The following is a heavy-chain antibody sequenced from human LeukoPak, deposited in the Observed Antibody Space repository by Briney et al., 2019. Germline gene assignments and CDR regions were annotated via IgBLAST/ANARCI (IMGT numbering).Heavy chain of an antibody. J-gene: IGHJ4*02. CDR3: GRGNGDYGGVDY. CDR1: GFRFSDYG. V-gene: IGHV3-48*01. D-gene: IGHD4-17*01. Sequence: GGSLRLSCAASGFRFSDYGMTWVRQAPGKGLEWVSYISSSNNIYYADSVKGRFTISRDNAKNSLWLQMNSLRAEDTAVYHCGRGNGDYGGVDYWGQGTLVTVSS. CDR2: ISSSNNI.